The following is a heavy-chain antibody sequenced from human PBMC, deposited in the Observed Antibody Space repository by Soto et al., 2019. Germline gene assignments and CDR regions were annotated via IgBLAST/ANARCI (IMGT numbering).Heavy chain of an antibody. CDR2: MNPNSGNT. CDR3: ARGKSITIFGVVISNYAFDI. J-gene: IGHJ3*02. D-gene: IGHD3-3*01. CDR1: GYTFTSYD. V-gene: IGHV1-8*01. Sequence: ASVKVSCKASGYTFTSYDINWVRQATGQGLEWMGWMNPNSGNTGYAQKFQGRVTMTRNTSISTACMELSSLRSEDTAVYYCARGKSITIFGVVISNYAFDIWGQGTMVTVSS.